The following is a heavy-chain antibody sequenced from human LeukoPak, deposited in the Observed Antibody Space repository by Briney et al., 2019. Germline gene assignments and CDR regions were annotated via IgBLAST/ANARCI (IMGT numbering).Heavy chain of an antibody. CDR3: ARRPPRYYYDSFDY. CDR2: IYYSGST. CDR1: GGSISSYY. D-gene: IGHD3-22*01. Sequence: PSETLSLTCTVSGGSISSYYWSWIRQPPGKGLEWIGYIYYSGSTNYNPSLKSRVTISVDTSKNQFSLKLSSVTAADTAVYYCARRPPRYYYDSFDYWGQGTLVTVSS. V-gene: IGHV4-59*01. J-gene: IGHJ4*02.